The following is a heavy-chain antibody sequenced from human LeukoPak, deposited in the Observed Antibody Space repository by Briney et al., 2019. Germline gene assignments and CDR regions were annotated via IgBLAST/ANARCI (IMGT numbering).Heavy chain of an antibody. D-gene: IGHD3-9*01. V-gene: IGHV1-69*06. CDR1: GGTFSSYA. CDR2: IIPIFGTA. J-gene: IGHJ6*03. CDR3: AGKYDILNTYYMDV. Sequence: GASVKVSCKASGGTFSSYAISWARQAPGQGLEWMGGIIPIFGTANYAQKFQGRVTITADKSTSTAYMELSSLRSEDTAVYYCAGKYDILNTYYMDVWGKGTTVTVSS.